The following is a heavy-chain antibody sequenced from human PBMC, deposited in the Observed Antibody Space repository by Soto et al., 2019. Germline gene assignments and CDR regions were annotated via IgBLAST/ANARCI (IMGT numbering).Heavy chain of an antibody. J-gene: IGHJ4*02. V-gene: IGHV1-69*02. CDR2: SIPILGLA. CDR3: ARANVAYSSGCALFDY. Sequence: QVQLVQSGAEVKKPGSSVKVSCKASGGTFSSYTISWVRQAPGQGLEWMGRSIPILGLANYAQKFQGRVTITADKSTSTADRELSSLRSEDTTVYYCARANVAYSSGCALFDYWGQGTLVTVSS. CDR1: GGTFSSYT. D-gene: IGHD6-19*01.